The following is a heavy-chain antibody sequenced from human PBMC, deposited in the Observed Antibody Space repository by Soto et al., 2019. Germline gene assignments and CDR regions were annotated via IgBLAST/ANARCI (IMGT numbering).Heavy chain of an antibody. CDR2: IYHSGST. CDR3: ARSSIAARQIDY. J-gene: IGHJ4*02. CDR1: GGSFSGYY. D-gene: IGHD6-6*01. V-gene: IGHV4-34*01. Sequence: SETLSLTCAVYGGSFSGYYWSWVRQPPGKGLEWIGEIYHSGSTNYNPSLKSRVTISVDKSKNQFSLKLSSVTAADTAVYYCARSSIAARQIDYWGQGTLVTVSS.